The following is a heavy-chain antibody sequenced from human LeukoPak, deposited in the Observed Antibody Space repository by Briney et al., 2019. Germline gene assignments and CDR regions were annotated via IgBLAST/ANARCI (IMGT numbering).Heavy chain of an antibody. CDR3: ARGEGSAAAAGFDY. CDR2: INHSGST. CDR1: GFTFSSYA. V-gene: IGHV4-34*01. Sequence: GSLRLSCAASGFTFSSYAMSWVRQAPGKGLEWIGEINHSGSTNYNPSLKSRVTISVDTSKNQFSLKLSSVTAADTAVYYCARGEGSAAAAGFDYWGQGTLVTVSS. J-gene: IGHJ4*02. D-gene: IGHD6-13*01.